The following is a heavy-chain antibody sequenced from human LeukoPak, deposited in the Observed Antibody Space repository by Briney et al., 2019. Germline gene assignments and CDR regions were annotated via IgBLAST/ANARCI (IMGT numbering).Heavy chain of an antibody. V-gene: IGHV3-21*01. CDR2: ISSSSSYI. Sequence: GGSLRLSCAASGFTFSSYSMNWVRQAPGKGLEWVSSISSSSSYIYYADSVKGRFTISRDNAKNSLYLQMNSLRAEDTAVYYCARDPLDSSGYYTDPYFDYWGQGTLVTVSS. CDR1: GFTFSSYS. J-gene: IGHJ4*02. D-gene: IGHD3-22*01. CDR3: ARDPLDSSGYYTDPYFDY.